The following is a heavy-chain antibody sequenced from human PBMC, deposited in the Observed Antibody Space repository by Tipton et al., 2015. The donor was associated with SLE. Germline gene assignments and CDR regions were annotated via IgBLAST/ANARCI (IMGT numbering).Heavy chain of an antibody. CDR1: GGSISSSSYY. CDR3: ARAGGIAARSYYYYYYYMDV. Sequence: TLSLTCTVSGGSISSSSYYWGWIRQPPGKGLEWIGSRYYSGSTDYNPSLKSRVTFSLDTSSNQFSLRLSSVTAADTAVYYCARAGGIAARSYYYYYYYMDVWGKGTTVTVSS. J-gene: IGHJ6*03. D-gene: IGHD6-6*01. V-gene: IGHV4-39*07. CDR2: RYYSGST.